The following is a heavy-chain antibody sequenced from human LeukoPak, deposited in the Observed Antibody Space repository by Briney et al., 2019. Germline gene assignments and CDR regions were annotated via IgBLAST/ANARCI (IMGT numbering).Heavy chain of an antibody. Sequence: PGGSLRLSCVASAFTFNNYWMHWVRQAPGKGLEWVSAISGSGGSTYYADSVKGRFTISRDNSKNTLYLQMNSLRAEDTAVYYCAKGVVDTAMVTLGSRCDYWGQGTLVTVSS. D-gene: IGHD5-18*01. J-gene: IGHJ4*02. V-gene: IGHV3-23*01. CDR3: AKGVVDTAMVTLGSRCDY. CDR1: AFTFNNYW. CDR2: ISGSGGST.